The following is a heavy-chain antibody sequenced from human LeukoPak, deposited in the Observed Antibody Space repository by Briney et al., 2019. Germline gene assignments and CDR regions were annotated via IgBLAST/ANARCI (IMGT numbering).Heavy chain of an antibody. Sequence: GGSLRLSSAASGFTFDDYAMHWVRQGPGKGLEWVSLISWDGSNTYYADSVKGRFTISRDNSKNSLYLQMNSLRAEDTALYYCTKVNWAVDCTTTSCPYFDYWGQGTLVTVSS. CDR3: TKVNWAVDCTTTSCPYFDY. J-gene: IGHJ4*02. D-gene: IGHD2-2*01. V-gene: IGHV3-43D*03. CDR2: ISWDGSNT. CDR1: GFTFDDYA.